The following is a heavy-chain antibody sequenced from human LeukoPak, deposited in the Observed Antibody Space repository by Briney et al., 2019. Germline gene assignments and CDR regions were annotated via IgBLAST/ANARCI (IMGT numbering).Heavy chain of an antibody. CDR2: INPDSGAT. J-gene: IGHJ4*02. D-gene: IGHD3-10*01. V-gene: IGHV1-2*06. Sequence: ASVKVSCKASGYTFTGYYMHWVRQAPGQGLEWMGRINPDSGATDYAQKCQGRVTMTRDTSINTAYMELSRLRSDDTAVYYCARDSGQTDFDYWGQGTLVPVSS. CDR1: GYTFTGYY. CDR3: ARDSGQTDFDY.